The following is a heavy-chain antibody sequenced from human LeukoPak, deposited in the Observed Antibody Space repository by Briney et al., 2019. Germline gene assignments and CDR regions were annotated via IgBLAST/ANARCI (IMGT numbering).Heavy chain of an antibody. CDR3: ARVRRWLQLLSWGMDV. J-gene: IGHJ6*02. V-gene: IGHV3-30-3*01. D-gene: IGHD5-24*01. Sequence: GGSLRLSCAASGFTFSSYAMHWVRQAPGKGLEWVAVVPYDGSNEYYADSVKGRFTISRDNSKNTLYLQMNSLRAEDTAVYYCARVRRWLQLLSWGMDVWGQGTTVTVSS. CDR1: GFTFSSYA. CDR2: VPYDGSNE.